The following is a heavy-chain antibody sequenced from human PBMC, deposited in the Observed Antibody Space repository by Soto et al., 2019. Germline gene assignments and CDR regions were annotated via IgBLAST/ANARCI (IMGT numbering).Heavy chain of an antibody. V-gene: IGHV3-23*01. J-gene: IGHJ4*02. Sequence: EVQLLESGGGLVQPGGSLRISCAASGFTFSSYAMSWVRQAPGKGLECLSTISGSGGSAHSADSVEGRFTITRDNSKNTLNLQTNSLRAEDTAVYYCAKASDYDDILTGLHWGQGTLVTVSA. CDR3: AKASDYDDILTGLH. CDR2: ISGSGGSA. CDR1: GFTFSSYA. D-gene: IGHD3-9*01.